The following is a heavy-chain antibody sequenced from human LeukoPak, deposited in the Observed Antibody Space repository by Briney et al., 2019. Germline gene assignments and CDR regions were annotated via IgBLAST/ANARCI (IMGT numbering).Heavy chain of an antibody. J-gene: IGHJ4*02. Sequence: GGSLRLSCEASGFSFSRYWMSWVRQAPVRGLEWVANIKPDGSEIYYVDSVKGRFTISRDNAKTSLYLQMNSLRAEDTAVYYCARDLSGVTGYTYGRGIDYWGQGTLVTVSS. D-gene: IGHD5-18*01. CDR1: GFSFSRYW. CDR3: ARDLSGVTGYTYGRGIDY. CDR2: IKPDGSEI. V-gene: IGHV3-7*01.